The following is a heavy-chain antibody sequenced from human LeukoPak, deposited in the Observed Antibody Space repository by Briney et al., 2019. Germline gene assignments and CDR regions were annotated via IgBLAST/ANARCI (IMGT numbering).Heavy chain of an antibody. Sequence: GGSLRLSCAASGFTFSDYNMNWVRQSPEKGLEWVSSITSGTTYIYYADSVRGRFTLSRDNAKNSLYLQMNSLRAEDTAVYYCARDNGGWDWGQGTLVTVSS. J-gene: IGHJ4*02. CDR2: ITSGTTYI. CDR1: GFTFSDYN. D-gene: IGHD2-8*01. CDR3: ARDNGGWD. V-gene: IGHV3-21*01.